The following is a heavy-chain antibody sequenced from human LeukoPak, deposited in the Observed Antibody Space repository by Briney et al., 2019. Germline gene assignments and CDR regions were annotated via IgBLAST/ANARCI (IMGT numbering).Heavy chain of an antibody. J-gene: IGHJ4*02. V-gene: IGHV3-30-3*01. CDR2: ISYDGSNK. CDR1: GFTFSLYA. CDR3: ARDLI. Sequence: GGSLRLSCAASGFTFSLYAMHWVRQAPGKGLEWVAVISYDGSNKYYADSVKGRFTISRDNSKNTLYLQMNSLRTEDTAVYYCARDLIWGQGTLVTVSS.